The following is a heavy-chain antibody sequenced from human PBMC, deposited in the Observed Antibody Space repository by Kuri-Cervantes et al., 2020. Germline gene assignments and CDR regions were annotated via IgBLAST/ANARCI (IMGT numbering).Heavy chain of an antibody. CDR2: MKPTSASS. D-gene: IGHD5-12*01. Sequence: ASVKVSCKASGYTFTSYDIIWVRQATGQGLEWMGWMKPTSASSGYAQKFQGRVTMTRNTSISTAYMELSSLRSEDTAVYYRARGAYDPTYYYYMDVWGKGTTVTVSS. V-gene: IGHV1-8*01. J-gene: IGHJ6*03. CDR3: ARGAYDPTYYYYMDV. CDR1: GYTFTSYD.